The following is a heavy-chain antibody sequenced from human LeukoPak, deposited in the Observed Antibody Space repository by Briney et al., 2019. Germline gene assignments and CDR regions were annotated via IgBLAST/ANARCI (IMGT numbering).Heavy chain of an antibody. CDR3: AKDMYHYDILTPGDY. Sequence: GGSLRLSCAASGFTFSSYGMHWVRQAPGKGLEWVAFIRYDGSNKYYADSVKGRFTISRDNSKNTLYLQMNSLRAEDTAVYYCAKDMYHYDILTPGDYWGQGTLVTVSS. D-gene: IGHD3-9*01. V-gene: IGHV3-30*02. J-gene: IGHJ4*02. CDR1: GFTFSSYG. CDR2: IRYDGSNK.